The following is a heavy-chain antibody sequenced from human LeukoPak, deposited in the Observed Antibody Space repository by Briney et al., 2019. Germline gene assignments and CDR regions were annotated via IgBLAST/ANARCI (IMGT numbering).Heavy chain of an antibody. CDR3: ARGAVGYSGYDNWFDP. D-gene: IGHD5-12*01. CDR1: GYSFTGYY. J-gene: IGHJ5*02. CDR2: TNPNSGVT. V-gene: IGHV1-2*02. Sequence: AASVKVSCKASGYSFTGYYIHWVRQAPGQGLEWMGWTNPNSGVTKYEQKFQGRVTMTRDTSTSTAYMELSSLRSDDTAVYYCARGAVGYSGYDNWFDPWAREPWSPSPQ.